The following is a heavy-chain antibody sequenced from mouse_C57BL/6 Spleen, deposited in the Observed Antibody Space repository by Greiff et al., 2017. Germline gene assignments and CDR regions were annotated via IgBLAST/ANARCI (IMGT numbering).Heavy chain of an antibody. CDR2: IHPNSGST. V-gene: IGHV1-64*01. CDR3: ARFYYDYDKVPLFDY. CDR1: GYTFTSYW. D-gene: IGHD2-4*01. J-gene: IGHJ2*01. Sequence: QVQLQQPGAELVKPGASVKLSCKASGYTFTSYWMHWVKQRPGQGLEWIGMIHPNSGSTNYNEKFKSKATLTVDKASSTAYMQLRSLTSEDSAVYYCARFYYDYDKVPLFDYWGQGTTLTVSS.